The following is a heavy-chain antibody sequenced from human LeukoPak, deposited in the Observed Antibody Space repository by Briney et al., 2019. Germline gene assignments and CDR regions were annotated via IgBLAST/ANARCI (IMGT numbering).Heavy chain of an antibody. Sequence: GASVKVSCKASGYTVIDYFIHWVRQAPGQGLEWMGRINPNSGGTEYAQNFQGRVTMTRDTSISASYMELNRLTSNDTVVYYCARDLSSTPNWELDYWGQGTLVTVSS. V-gene: IGHV1-2*05. CDR3: ARDLSSTPNWELDY. J-gene: IGHJ4*02. CDR1: GYTVIDYF. D-gene: IGHD7-27*01. CDR2: INPNSGGT.